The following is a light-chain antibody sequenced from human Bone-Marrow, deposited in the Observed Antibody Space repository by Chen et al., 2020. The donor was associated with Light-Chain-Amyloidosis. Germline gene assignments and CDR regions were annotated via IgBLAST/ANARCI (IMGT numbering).Light chain of an antibody. CDR3: QSADSSGTYWV. V-gene: IGLV3-25*03. CDR2: QDT. J-gene: IGLJ3*02. Sequence: SYELTQPPSVSVSPGQTARVTCTGDALPKQYAYWYQQKPGQAPVLVIYQDTERPSGIPERFSGSSSGTTGTWTISGVQAEDGADYYCQSADSSGTYWVFGGGTELTVL. CDR1: ALPKQY.